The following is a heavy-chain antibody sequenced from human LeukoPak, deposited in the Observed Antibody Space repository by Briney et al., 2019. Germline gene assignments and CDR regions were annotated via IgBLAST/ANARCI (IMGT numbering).Heavy chain of an antibody. J-gene: IGHJ4*02. CDR3: ARHGYCSGGSCYWDY. CDR2: IYYSGST. V-gene: IGHV4-59*08. Sequence: SETLSLTCTVSGGSISPFYWSWIRQPPGKGLEWIAYIYYSGSTRYNPSLKRRVAISVNTSNNQVSLKLSSVTAADTAVYYCARHGYCSGGSCYWDYWGQGTLVTVSS. D-gene: IGHD2-15*01. CDR1: GGSISPFY.